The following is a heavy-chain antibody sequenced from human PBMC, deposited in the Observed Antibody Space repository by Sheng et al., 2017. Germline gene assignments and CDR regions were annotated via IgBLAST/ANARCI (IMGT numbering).Heavy chain of an antibody. CDR1: GFTFSSYS. D-gene: IGHD1-26*01. CDR3: ARDLGAVIPFHLFDY. J-gene: IGHJ4*02. CDR2: ISSSSSTI. V-gene: IGHV3-48*01. Sequence: EVQLVESGGDLVQPGGSLRLSCAASGFTFSSYSMNWVRQAPGKGLEWVSYISSSSSTIYYADSVKGRFTISRDNAKNSLYLQMNSLRAEDTAVYYCARDLGAVIPFHLFDYWGQGTLVTVSS.